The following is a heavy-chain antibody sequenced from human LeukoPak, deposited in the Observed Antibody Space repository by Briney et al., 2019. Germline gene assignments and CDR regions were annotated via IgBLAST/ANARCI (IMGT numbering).Heavy chain of an antibody. CDR2: INPNSGGT. CDR3: ARGASGLWFGEWGLNWFDP. J-gene: IGHJ5*02. CDR1: GYTFTGCY. D-gene: IGHD3-10*01. Sequence: ASVKVSCKASGYTFTGCYMHWVRQAPGQGLEWMGWINPNSGGTNYAQKFQGRVTMTRDTSISTAYMELSRLRSDDTAVYYCARGASGLWFGEWGLNWFDPWGQGTLVTVSS. V-gene: IGHV1-2*02.